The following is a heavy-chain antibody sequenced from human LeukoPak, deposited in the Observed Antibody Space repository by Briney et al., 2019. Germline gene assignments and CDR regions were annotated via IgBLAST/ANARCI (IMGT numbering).Heavy chain of an antibody. CDR2: INHSGST. CDR3: ASGIGIAAAHYYGMDV. J-gene: IGHJ6*02. CDR1: GGSFSGYY. Sequence: SETLSLTCAVYGGSFSGYYWSWIRQPPGKGLEWIGEINHSGSTNYNPSLKSRVTISVGTSKNQFSLKLSSVTAADTAVYYCASGIGIAAAHYYGMDVWGQGTTVTVSS. D-gene: IGHD6-13*01. V-gene: IGHV4-34*01.